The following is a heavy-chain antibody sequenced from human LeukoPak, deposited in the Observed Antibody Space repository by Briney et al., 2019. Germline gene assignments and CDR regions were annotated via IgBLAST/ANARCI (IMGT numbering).Heavy chain of an antibody. J-gene: IGHJ4*02. CDR2: ISAYDGNT. D-gene: IGHD3-10*01. Sequence: ASVKASCKASGYTFSSYGISWVRQAPGQGLEWMGWISAYDGNTNYAQKFQGRVTMTTETSASTAYMELRSLRSDDTAVYYCARVSQNYYGSGNYYQYFDYWGQGTLVTVSS. CDR1: GYTFSSYG. CDR3: ARVSQNYYGSGNYYQYFDY. V-gene: IGHV1-18*01.